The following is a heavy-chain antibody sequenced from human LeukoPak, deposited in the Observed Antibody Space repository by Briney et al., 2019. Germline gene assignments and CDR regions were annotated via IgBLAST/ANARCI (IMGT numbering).Heavy chain of an antibody. CDR3: ARSSSAYYSY. V-gene: IGHV5-51*01. CDR2: IYPGDSDT. Sequence: GVSLKISCKGSGYSFTSYWIVWVRQMPGKGLEYMGIIYPGDSDTTYSPSFQGQVTISADKSISTAYLQWSSLKASDTAMYYCARSSSAYYSYWGQGTLVTVSS. J-gene: IGHJ4*02. CDR1: GYSFTSYW. D-gene: IGHD3-22*01.